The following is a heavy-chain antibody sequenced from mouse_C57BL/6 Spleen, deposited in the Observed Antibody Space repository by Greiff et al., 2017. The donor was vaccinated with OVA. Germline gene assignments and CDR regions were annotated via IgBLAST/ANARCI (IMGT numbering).Heavy chain of an antibody. CDR2: IDPANGNT. CDR1: GFNIKNNY. J-gene: IGHJ2*01. CDR3: ARTVEYYFDY. V-gene: IGHV14-3*01. Sequence: VHVKQSVAELVRPGASVKLSCTASGFNIKNNYMHWVKQRPEQGLEWIGRIDPANGNTNYAPKFQGKATITADTSSNTAYLQLSSLTSEDTAIYYCARTVEYYFDYWGQGTTVTVSS.